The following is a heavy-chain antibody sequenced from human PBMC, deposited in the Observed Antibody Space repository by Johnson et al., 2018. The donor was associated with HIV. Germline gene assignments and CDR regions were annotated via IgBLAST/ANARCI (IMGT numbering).Heavy chain of an antibody. CDR2: IKQDGNNK. CDR1: GFTFDDYA. J-gene: IGHJ3*02. CDR3: ARAINDAFDI. V-gene: IGHV3-33*08. Sequence: QVQLVESGGGLVQPGRSLSLSCAASGFTFDDYAMHWVRQAPGKGLEWVAHIKQDGNNKYYADSAKGRFTIARDNAKNTLYLQMNSLRAEDTAVYFCARAINDAFDIWGQGTMVTVSS.